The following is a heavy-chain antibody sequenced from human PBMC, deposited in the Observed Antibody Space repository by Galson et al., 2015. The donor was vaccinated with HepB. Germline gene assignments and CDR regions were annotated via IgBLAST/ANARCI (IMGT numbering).Heavy chain of an antibody. J-gene: IGHJ4*02. CDR1: GGTFSSYA. V-gene: IGHV1-69*13. D-gene: IGHD6-19*01. CDR3: ASTPGFSSSGWYYFDY. Sequence: SVKVSCKASGGTFSSYAISWVRQAPGQGLEWMGGIIPIFGTANYAQKFQGRVTITADESTSTAYMELSSLRSEDTAVYYCASTPGFSSSGWYYFDYWGQGTLVTVSS. CDR2: IIPIFGTA.